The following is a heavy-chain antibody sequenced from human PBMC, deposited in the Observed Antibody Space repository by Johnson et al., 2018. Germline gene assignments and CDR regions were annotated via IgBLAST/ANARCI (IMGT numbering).Heavy chain of an antibody. D-gene: IGHD6-19*01. J-gene: IGHJ3*02. CDR3: ARGKMGSGHAFDI. CDR1: GFTFSSYG. CDR2: ISYDGSNK. V-gene: IGHV3-30*03. Sequence: QVQLVESGGGVVQPGRSLRLSCAASGFTFSSYGMHWVRQAPGKGLEWVAVISYDGSNKYYADSVKGRFTISRDNSKNTLYLQMNSLRAEDTAVYYCARGKMGSGHAFDIWGQGTMVTVSS.